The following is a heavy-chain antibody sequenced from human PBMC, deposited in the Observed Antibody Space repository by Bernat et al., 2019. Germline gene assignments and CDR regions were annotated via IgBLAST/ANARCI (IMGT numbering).Heavy chain of an antibody. J-gene: IGHJ4*02. D-gene: IGHD3-22*01. CDR3: ARDLVHFYDSSGYYGGLDY. Sequence: QVQLVESGGGVVQPGRSLRLSCAASGFTFSSYGMHWVRQAPGKGLEWVAVISYDGSNKYYADSVKGRFTISRDNSKNTLYLQMNSLRAEDTAVYYCARDLVHFYDSSGYYGGLDYWGQGTLVTVS. CDR1: GFTFSSYG. CDR2: ISYDGSNK. V-gene: IGHV3-30*03.